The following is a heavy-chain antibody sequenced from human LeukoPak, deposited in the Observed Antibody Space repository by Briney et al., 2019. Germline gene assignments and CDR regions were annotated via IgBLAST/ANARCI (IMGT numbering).Heavy chain of an antibody. CDR2: IYPGDSDT. CDR1: GYSFTSYW. V-gene: IGHV5-51*01. D-gene: IGHD6-13*01. J-gene: IGHJ6*02. Sequence: GESLKISCKGSGYSFTSYWIGWVRQMPGKGLEWMGIIYPGDSDTRYSPSFQGQVTISADKSTSTAYLQWSSLKASDTAMYYCARQAAAAGVYYYGMDVWGQGTTVTVSS. CDR3: ARQAAAAGVYYYGMDV.